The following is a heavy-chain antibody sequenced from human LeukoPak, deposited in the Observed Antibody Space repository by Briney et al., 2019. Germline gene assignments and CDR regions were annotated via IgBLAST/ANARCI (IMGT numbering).Heavy chain of an antibody. J-gene: IGHJ5*02. CDR2: IYYSGST. Sequence: SETLSLTCTVSGGSISSYYWSWIRQPPGKGPEWIGYIYYSGSTNYNPSLKSRVTISVDTSKNQFSLKLSSVTAADTAVYYCARTLGYCSSTSCYTPGSSGWFDPWGQGTLVTVSS. V-gene: IGHV4-59*08. CDR3: ARTLGYCSSTSCYTPGSSGWFDP. CDR1: GGSISSYY. D-gene: IGHD2-2*02.